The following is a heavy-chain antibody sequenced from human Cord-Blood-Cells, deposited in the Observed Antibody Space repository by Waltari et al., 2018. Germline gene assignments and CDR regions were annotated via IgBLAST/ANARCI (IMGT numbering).Heavy chain of an antibody. CDR2: IYYSGST. Sequence: QVQLQESGPGLVKPSETLSLTCTVSGGSISSYYWSWIRQPPGKGLEWIGYIYYSGSTNYNPSLKSRVTISVDTSKNQFSLKLSSVTAADTAVYYCARYRTGTFDYWGQGTLVTVSS. J-gene: IGHJ4*02. CDR3: ARYRTGTFDY. D-gene: IGHD1-1*01. V-gene: IGHV4-59*01. CDR1: GGSISSYY.